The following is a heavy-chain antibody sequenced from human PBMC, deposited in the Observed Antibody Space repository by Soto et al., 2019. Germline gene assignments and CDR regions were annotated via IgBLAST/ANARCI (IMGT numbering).Heavy chain of an antibody. V-gene: IGHV1-24*01. D-gene: IGHD3-9*01. J-gene: IGHJ4*02. CDR3: EKAQQLGYFDWLSPEI. CDR1: GYTLTELS. CDR2: FDPEDGET. Sequence: ASVKVSCKVSGYTLTELSMHWVRQAPGKGLEWMGGFDPEDGETIYAQKFQGRVTMTEDTSTDTAYMELNSLRSEDTAVYYCEKAQQLGYFDWLSPEIWGQGTLVTVSS.